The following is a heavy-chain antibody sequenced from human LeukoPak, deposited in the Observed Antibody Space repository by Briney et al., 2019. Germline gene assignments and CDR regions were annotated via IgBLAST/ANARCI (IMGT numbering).Heavy chain of an antibody. Sequence: ASVKVSCKASGYTFATYGFCWVRQPPGHGLEWMGWISANTGKTDYSQKFQGRGTMTTDTSTSTDYMELRSLRPDDTAVYYCAKVAGDRMDYWGQGTLLTVSS. CDR1: GYTFATYG. J-gene: IGHJ4*02. CDR2: ISANTGKT. CDR3: AKVAGDRMDY. V-gene: IGHV1-18*01. D-gene: IGHD6-13*01.